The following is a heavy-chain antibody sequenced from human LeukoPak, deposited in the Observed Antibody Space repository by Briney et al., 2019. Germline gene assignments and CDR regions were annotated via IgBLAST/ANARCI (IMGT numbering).Heavy chain of an antibody. D-gene: IGHD3-9*01. CDR1: GYSFSNYW. CDR3: ARQYYDILTDPNYFDS. CDR2: ILPGNSET. V-gene: IGHV5-51*01. J-gene: IGHJ4*02. Sequence: GESLKISCKGSGYSFSNYWIGWVRQMPGKGLEWVGIILPGNSETRYSPSFQGQVTMSADKSISTAYLQWSSLKAADTAMYYCARQYYDILTDPNYFDSWGQGTLVTVSS.